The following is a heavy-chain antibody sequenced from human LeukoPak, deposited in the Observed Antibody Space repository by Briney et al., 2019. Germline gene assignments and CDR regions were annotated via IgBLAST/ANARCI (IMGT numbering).Heavy chain of an antibody. CDR3: ARDANPYLGDYFDY. J-gene: IGHJ4*02. Sequence: SETLSLTCTVSGGSISNYYWSWVRQPPGKGLEWIGYIYYSGSTNYNPSLKSRVTISVDTSKNQFSLKLSSVTAADTAVYYCARDANPYLGDYFDYWGQGTLVTVSS. D-gene: IGHD4/OR15-4a*01. CDR2: IYYSGST. CDR1: GGSISNYY. V-gene: IGHV4-59*01.